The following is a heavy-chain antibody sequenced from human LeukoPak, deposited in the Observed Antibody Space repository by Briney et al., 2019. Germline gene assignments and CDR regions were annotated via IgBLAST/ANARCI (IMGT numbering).Heavy chain of an antibody. J-gene: IGHJ4*02. D-gene: IGHD3-10*01. V-gene: IGHV4-38-2*02. CDR2: IYHSGST. Sequence: SETLSLTCTVSGYSISSGYYWGWIRQPPGKGLEWIGSIYHSGSTYYNPSLKSRVTISVDTSKNQFSLKLSSVTAADTAAYYCARVYYGSGSYYPDYWGQGTLVTVSS. CDR3: ARVYYGSGSYYPDY. CDR1: GYSISSGYY.